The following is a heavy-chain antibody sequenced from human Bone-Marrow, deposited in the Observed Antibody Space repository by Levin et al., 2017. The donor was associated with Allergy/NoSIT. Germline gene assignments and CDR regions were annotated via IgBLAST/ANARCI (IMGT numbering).Heavy chain of an antibody. D-gene: IGHD4-11*01. V-gene: IGHV3-11*06. CDR2: INTGGSYT. CDR3: ARGNYSPDS. J-gene: IGHJ4*02. CDR1: GFSFSDYY. Sequence: PGGSLRLSCAASGFSFSDYYMTWIRQAPGKGPEWVSYINTGGSYTKYADSVKGRFTISRDNAKNSLYLQMNSLRAEDTAVYYCARGNYSPDSWGQGTLVTVSS.